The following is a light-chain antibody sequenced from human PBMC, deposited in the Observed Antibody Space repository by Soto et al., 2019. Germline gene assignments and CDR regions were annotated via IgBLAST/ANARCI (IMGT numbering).Light chain of an antibody. Sequence: DIQMTQSPSTLSASVEDRVTITCRASQSSSAWLAWYQQKPGKAPKLLVYKASTLETGVPSRFSGSGSGTEFTLTISSLQPDDFATYYCHQYHKFPYTFGQGTKLETK. V-gene: IGKV1-5*03. CDR1: QSSSAW. CDR2: KAS. J-gene: IGKJ2*01. CDR3: HQYHKFPYT.